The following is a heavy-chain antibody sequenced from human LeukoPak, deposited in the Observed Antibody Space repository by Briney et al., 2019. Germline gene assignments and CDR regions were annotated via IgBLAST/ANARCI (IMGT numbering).Heavy chain of an antibody. J-gene: IGHJ4*02. CDR2: IIPILGIA. V-gene: IGHV1-69*04. CDR1: GYTFTSYG. Sequence: SVKVSCKASGYTFTSYGISWVRQAPGQGLEWMGRIIPILGIANYAQKFQGRVTITADKSTSTAYMELSSLRSEDTAVYYCARDMGYYYDSSGPSLDYWGQGTLVTVSS. D-gene: IGHD3-22*01. CDR3: ARDMGYYYDSSGPSLDY.